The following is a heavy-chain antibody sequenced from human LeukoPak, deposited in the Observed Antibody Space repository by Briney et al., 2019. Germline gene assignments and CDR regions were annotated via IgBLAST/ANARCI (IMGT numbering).Heavy chain of an antibody. CDR1: GGSISGSY. CDR2: IYYSGTT. D-gene: IGHD6-13*01. J-gene: IGHJ5*02. Sequence: SETLSLTCTVSGGSISGSYWSWIRQPPGKGLEWIGYIYYSGTTGYNPSLRSRVTISVDTSKNQFSLRLSSVTAADTAMYFCARHPASHASSWYPSFDPWGQGTLVTVSS. V-gene: IGHV4-59*08. CDR3: ARHPASHASSWYPSFDP.